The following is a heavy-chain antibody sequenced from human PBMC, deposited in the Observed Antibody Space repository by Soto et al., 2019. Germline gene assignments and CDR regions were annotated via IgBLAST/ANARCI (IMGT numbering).Heavy chain of an antibody. V-gene: IGHV4-4*07. CDR2: IYASGST. D-gene: IGHD2-8*01. CDR3: ARLHGLMVYAMSTWFDP. Sequence: SETLSLTCSVSGGSISPYYWSWIRQPAGKGLEWIGRIYASGSTNYNPSLKSRVTMSVDTSKNQFSLKLSPVTAADTAVYYCARLHGLMVYAMSTWFDPWGQGTLVTVSS. J-gene: IGHJ5*02. CDR1: GGSISPYY.